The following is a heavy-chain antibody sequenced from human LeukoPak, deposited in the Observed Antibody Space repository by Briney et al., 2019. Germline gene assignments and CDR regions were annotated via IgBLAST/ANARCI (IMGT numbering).Heavy chain of an antibody. CDR2: ISAYNGNT. J-gene: IGHJ4*02. D-gene: IGHD3-22*01. CDR1: GYTFTSYG. Sequence: VASVKVSCKASGYTFTSYGISWVRQAPGQGREWMGWISAYNGNTNYAQKLQGRVTMTTDTSTSTAYMELRSLRSDDTAVYYCARGRYYDSSGPDDYWGQGTLVTVSS. V-gene: IGHV1-18*01. CDR3: ARGRYYDSSGPDDY.